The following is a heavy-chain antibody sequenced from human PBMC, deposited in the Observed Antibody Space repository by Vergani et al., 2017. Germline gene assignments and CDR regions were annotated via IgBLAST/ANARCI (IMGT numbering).Heavy chain of an antibody. CDR1: GGSISSGSYY. CDR3: AGDYYGSGGTGLSRGVNWFDP. V-gene: IGHV4-61*02. D-gene: IGHD3-10*01. Sequence: QVQLQESGRGLVKPSQTLSLTCTVSGGSISSGSYYWTWIRQPAGKGLEWIGRSYTTGSTNYNPSLKSRVTISRDTPKNQFSLKLSSVTAAGTAVYYCAGDYYGSGGTGLSRGVNWFDPWGQGTLLTVSS. CDR2: SYTTGST. J-gene: IGHJ5*02.